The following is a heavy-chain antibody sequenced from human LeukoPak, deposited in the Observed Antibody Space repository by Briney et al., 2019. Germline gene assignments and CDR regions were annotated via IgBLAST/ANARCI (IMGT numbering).Heavy chain of an antibody. CDR3: AKDLVAAKYYFDY. CDR2: IYSGGST. J-gene: IGHJ4*02. Sequence: GGSLRLSCAASGFTVSSNYMSWVRQAPGKGLEWVSVIYSGGSTYYADSVKGRFTISRDNSKNTLYLQMNSLRAEDTAVYYCAKDLVAAKYYFDYWGQGTLVTVSS. CDR1: GFTVSSNY. V-gene: IGHV3-66*01. D-gene: IGHD2-15*01.